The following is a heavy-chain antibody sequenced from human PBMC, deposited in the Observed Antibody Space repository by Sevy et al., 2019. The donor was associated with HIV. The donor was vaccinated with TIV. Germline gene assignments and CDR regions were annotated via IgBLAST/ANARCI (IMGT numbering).Heavy chain of an antibody. V-gene: IGHV3-30*02. CDR1: GFTFSSYG. Sequence: GGSLRLSCAASGFTFSSYGMHWARQAPGKGLEWLAFIHYEGSNKYYADSVKGRFTISRDNSKNTLYLQMNSLRAEDTAVYYCAKGITLVQGVPCMDVWGQGTTVTASS. CDR2: IHYEGSNK. CDR3: AKGITLVQGVPCMDV. J-gene: IGHJ6*02. D-gene: IGHD3-10*01.